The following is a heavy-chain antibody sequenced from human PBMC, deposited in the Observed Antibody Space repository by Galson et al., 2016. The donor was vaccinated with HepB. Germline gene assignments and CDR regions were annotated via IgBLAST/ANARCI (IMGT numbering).Heavy chain of an antibody. Sequence: SLRLSCAASGFTFRSYWMTWVRQTPGKGLEWVANIKGDGSKIHYADSVECRFTISRDNAQSSMFLQMSSLRPEDTALYYCARDSSPGTEATGWYDAFDLWGHGTMVAVSS. V-gene: IGHV3-7*03. CDR1: GFTFRSYW. J-gene: IGHJ3*01. CDR3: ARDSSPGTEATGWYDAFDL. CDR2: IKGDGSKI. D-gene: IGHD6-19*01.